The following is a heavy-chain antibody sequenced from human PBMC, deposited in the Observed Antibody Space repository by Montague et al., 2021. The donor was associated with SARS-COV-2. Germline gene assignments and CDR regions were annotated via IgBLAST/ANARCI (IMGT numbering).Heavy chain of an antibody. CDR1: GFSLSTSGMC. CDR2: IDWDDDK. D-gene: IGHD3-9*01. V-gene: IGHV2-70*11. Sequence: PALVKPTQTLTLTCILSGFSLSTSGMCVSWIRQPPGKALEWLARIDWDDDKYYSTSLKTRLTISKDTSKNQVVLTMTNMDPVDTATYYCARRTYDILTGYDYGMDVWGQGTTVTVSS. CDR3: ARRTYDILTGYDYGMDV. J-gene: IGHJ6*02.